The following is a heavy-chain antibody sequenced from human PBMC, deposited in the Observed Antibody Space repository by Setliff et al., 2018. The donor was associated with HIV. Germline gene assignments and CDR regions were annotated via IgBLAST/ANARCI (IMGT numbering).Heavy chain of an antibody. CDR3: ARGFCSGGFCHPNFYHYMDV. D-gene: IGHD2-15*01. CDR2: IYSSGTK. CDR1: GVTSGDYY. V-gene: IGHV4-31*03. Sequence: LTCTFSGVTSGDYYWTWIRQHPVKGLEWIGYIYSSGTKYYNPSLKSRLAISLDTSKNQFSLNLKSVTAADAAVYYCARGFCSGGFCHPNFYHYMDVWGKGTTVTSP. J-gene: IGHJ6*03.